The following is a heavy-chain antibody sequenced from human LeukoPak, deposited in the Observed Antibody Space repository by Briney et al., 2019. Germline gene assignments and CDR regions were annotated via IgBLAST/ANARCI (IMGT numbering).Heavy chain of an antibody. D-gene: IGHD6-19*01. CDR2: IYYSGST. Sequence: SETLSLTCTVSGGSISSYYWSWIRQPPGKGLEWIGYIYYSGSTNYNPSLKSRVTISVDTSKNQSSLKLSSVTAADTAVYYCARESIAVAGTIDAFDIWGQGTMVTVSS. CDR1: GGSISSYY. J-gene: IGHJ3*02. V-gene: IGHV4-59*01. CDR3: ARESIAVAGTIDAFDI.